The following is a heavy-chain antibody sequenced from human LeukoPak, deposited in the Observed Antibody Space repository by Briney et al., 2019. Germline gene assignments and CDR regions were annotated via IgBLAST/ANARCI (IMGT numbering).Heavy chain of an antibody. CDR3: ARGRKRFDP. CDR2: IYYSGST. CDR1: GGSFSGYY. V-gene: IGHV4-59*01. Sequence: PSETLSLTCAVYGGSFSGYYWSWLRQPPGKGLEWIGYIYYSGSTTYSPSLKSRVTISVDTSKNQFSLKLNSVTAADTAVYYCARGRKRFDPWGQGTLVTVSS. J-gene: IGHJ5*02.